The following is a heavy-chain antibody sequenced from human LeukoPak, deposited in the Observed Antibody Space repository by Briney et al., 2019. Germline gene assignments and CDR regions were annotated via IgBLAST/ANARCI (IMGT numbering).Heavy chain of an antibody. V-gene: IGHV1-2*06. CDR3: ARGPYDSSGWDYTDY. Sequence: GASVKVSCKASGYTFTGYYIHWVRQAPGQGLEWMGRINPNSGGTNYAQKFQGRVTMTRDTSISTAYMELSRLRSDDTAVYYCARGPYDSSGWDYTDYWGQGTLVTVSS. D-gene: IGHD3-22*01. CDR2: INPNSGGT. J-gene: IGHJ4*02. CDR1: GYTFTGYY.